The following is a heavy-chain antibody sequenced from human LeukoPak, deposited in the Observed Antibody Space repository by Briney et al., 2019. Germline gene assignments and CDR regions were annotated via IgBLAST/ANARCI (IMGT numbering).Heavy chain of an antibody. V-gene: IGHV3-23*01. Sequence: PGGSLRLSCAASGFAFIGSAMSWVRQAPGKGLEWVSASSNSGINTYYADSVKGRFTISRDISKNTLYLQMNSLRAEDTAVYYCAKGGGFNSGFYGPYFDYWGQGTLVTVSS. D-gene: IGHD1-26*01. CDR2: SSNSGINT. CDR1: GFAFIGSA. J-gene: IGHJ4*02. CDR3: AKGGGFNSGFYGPYFDY.